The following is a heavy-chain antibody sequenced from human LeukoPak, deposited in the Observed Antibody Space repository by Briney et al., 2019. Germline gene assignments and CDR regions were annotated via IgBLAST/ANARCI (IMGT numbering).Heavy chain of an antibody. Sequence: ASVKVSCKASGYTFTSYAMHRVRQAPGQRLEWMGWINAGNGNTKYLQEFQGRVTITRDTSASTAYMELSSLRSEGMAVYYCARVPKGVGAEPYMDVWGKGTRSPSP. CDR1: GYTFTSYA. CDR2: INAGNGNT. J-gene: IGHJ6*03. V-gene: IGHV1-3*03. CDR3: ARVPKGVGAEPYMDV. D-gene: IGHD1-26*01.